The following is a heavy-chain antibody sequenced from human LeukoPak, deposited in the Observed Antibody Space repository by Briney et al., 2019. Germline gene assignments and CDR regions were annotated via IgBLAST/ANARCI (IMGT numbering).Heavy chain of an antibody. J-gene: IGHJ4*02. Sequence: GGSLRLSCAASGFTFSSYAMHWVRQAPGKGLEWVAVISYDGSNKYYADSMKGRFTISRDNSKNTLYLQMNSLRAEDTAVYYCARALRGYSGTDYWGQGTLVTVSS. CDR1: GFTFSSYA. V-gene: IGHV3-30-3*01. D-gene: IGHD5-12*01. CDR2: ISYDGSNK. CDR3: ARALRGYSGTDY.